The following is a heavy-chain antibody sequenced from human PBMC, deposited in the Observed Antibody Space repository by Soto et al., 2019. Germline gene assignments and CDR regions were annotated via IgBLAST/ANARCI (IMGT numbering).Heavy chain of an antibody. J-gene: IGHJ4*02. CDR3: ARTPRGYSYGYFDY. Sequence: ASVKVSCKASGYTFTGYYMHWVRQAPGQGLEWMGWINPNSGGTNYAQKFQGWVTMTRDTSTSTAYMELSRLRSDDTAVYYCARTPRGYSYGYFDYWGQGTLVTVSS. V-gene: IGHV1-2*04. D-gene: IGHD5-18*01. CDR1: GYTFTGYY. CDR2: INPNSGGT.